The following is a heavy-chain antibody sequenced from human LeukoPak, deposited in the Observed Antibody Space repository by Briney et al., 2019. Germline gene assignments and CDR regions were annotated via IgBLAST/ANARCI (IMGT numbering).Heavy chain of an antibody. J-gene: IGHJ5*01. CDR2: ISGTGGAT. CDR1: GFSFGNYA. D-gene: IGHD2-21*01. CDR3: VKDPRDTYGTNWFVS. V-gene: IGHV3-23*01. Sequence: GGSLRLSCVASGFSFGNYAMSWVRQAPGKGLQWVSQISGTGGATWYAGFAKDRFTISRDNSKKTLYLQMSGLRVEDTAMYYCVKDPRDTYGTNWFVSWGQGTLLIVSS.